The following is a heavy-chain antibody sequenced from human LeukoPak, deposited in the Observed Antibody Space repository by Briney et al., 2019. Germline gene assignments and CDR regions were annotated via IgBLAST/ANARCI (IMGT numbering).Heavy chain of an antibody. CDR1: GYTFTSYG. D-gene: IGHD2-2*01. J-gene: IGHJ5*02. Sequence: ASVKVSCKASGYTFTSYGISWVRQAPGQGLEWMGWISAYNGNTNYAQKLQGRVTMTTDTSTSTAYMELRSLRSDDTAVYYCARHDIVVVPAATSWFDPWGQGTLVTVSS. CDR2: ISAYNGNT. V-gene: IGHV1-18*01. CDR3: ARHDIVVVPAATSWFDP.